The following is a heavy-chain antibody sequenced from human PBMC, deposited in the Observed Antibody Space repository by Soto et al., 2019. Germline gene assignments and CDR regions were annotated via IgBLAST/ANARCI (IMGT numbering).Heavy chain of an antibody. CDR2: ISAHNGNT. CDR3: ARGRYGDY. Sequence: QVHLVQSGAEVKKPGASVKVSCKASGYTFTSYGITWVRQAPGQGLEWMGWISAHNGNTDYAQKLQGRVIGTRDTSTSTAYMALRRLISDGTGVYYCARGRYGDYWGQGALVTVSS. CDR1: GYTFTSYG. J-gene: IGHJ4*02. V-gene: IGHV1-18*01. D-gene: IGHD1-1*01.